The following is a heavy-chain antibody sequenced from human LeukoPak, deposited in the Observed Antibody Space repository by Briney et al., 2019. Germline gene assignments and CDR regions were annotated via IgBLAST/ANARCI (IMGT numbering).Heavy chain of an antibody. CDR1: GYIFTSYW. V-gene: IGHV5-10-1*01. CDR2: IDPSDSYT. Sequence: GESLKISCKGSGYIFTSYWISWVRQMPGKGLEWMGRIDPSDSYTNYSPSFQGHVTISADKSISTAYLQWSILKASDAAMYYCARLRGSTSLNGMDVWGQGTTVTVSS. CDR3: ARLRGSTSLNGMDV. J-gene: IGHJ6*02. D-gene: IGHD2-2*01.